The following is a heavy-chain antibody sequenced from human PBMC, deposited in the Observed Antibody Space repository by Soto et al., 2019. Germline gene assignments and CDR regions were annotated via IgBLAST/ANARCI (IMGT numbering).Heavy chain of an antibody. J-gene: IGHJ4*02. CDR3: ARDPNPCSSTSCYAGPYYFDY. CDR1: GYTFTGYY. D-gene: IGHD2-2*01. V-gene: IGHV1-2*04. Sequence: GASVKVSCKASGYTFTGYYMHWVRQAPGQGLEWMGWINPNSGGTNYAQKFQGWVTMTRDTSISTAYMELSRLRSDDTAVYYCARDPNPCSSTSCYAGPYYFDYCGQGTLVTVSS. CDR2: INPNSGGT.